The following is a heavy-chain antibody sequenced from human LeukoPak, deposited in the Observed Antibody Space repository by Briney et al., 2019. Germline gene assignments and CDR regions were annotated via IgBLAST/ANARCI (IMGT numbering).Heavy chain of an antibody. V-gene: IGHV4-59*08. CDR1: GAPITRYY. Sequence: SETLSLTCTVSGAPITRYYWSWIRQPPGKGLEWIGYIYYTGSANYNPSLKSRVSISVDMSKNQFSLRLSSVTAADTAVYYCAGQYFWSGYYLSWGQGTLVTVSS. CDR2: IYYTGSA. D-gene: IGHD3-3*01. CDR3: AGQYFWSGYYLS. J-gene: IGHJ5*02.